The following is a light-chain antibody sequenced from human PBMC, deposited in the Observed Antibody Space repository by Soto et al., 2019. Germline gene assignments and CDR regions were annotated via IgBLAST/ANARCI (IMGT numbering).Light chain of an antibody. CDR3: AACDDILNRPLYV. J-gene: IGLJ1*01. CDR2: SNN. V-gene: IGLV1-44*01. Sequence: QCVLTQPPSASATPGERVTISCSGSGSNIGSNTVNWYQQLPGTAPKLLIYSNNQRPSGVPVRFSGSKSGTSASLAISGLQSEDDADYYCAACDDILNRPLYVFLTGSKVPV. CDR1: GSNIGSNT.